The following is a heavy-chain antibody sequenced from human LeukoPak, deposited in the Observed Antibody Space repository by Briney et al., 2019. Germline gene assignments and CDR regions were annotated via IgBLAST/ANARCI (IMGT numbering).Heavy chain of an antibody. Sequence: PGGSLRLSCAASGFTFSGYSMNWVRQAPGKGLEWVSYISDSSSYIYFADSVKGRFTISRDNAKNSLYLQMNSLTAEDTAVYYCARDREVKARIGGMDVWGQGTTVTVSS. CDR2: ISDSSSYI. CDR3: ARDREVKARIGGMDV. J-gene: IGHJ6*02. CDR1: GFTFSGYS. D-gene: IGHD5-12*01. V-gene: IGHV3-21*06.